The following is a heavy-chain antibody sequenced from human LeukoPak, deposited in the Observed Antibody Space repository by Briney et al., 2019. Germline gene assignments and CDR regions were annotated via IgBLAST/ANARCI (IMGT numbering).Heavy chain of an antibody. D-gene: IGHD2-15*01. V-gene: IGHV4-30-4*01. CDR3: SCYSGLDAFDI. CDR1: GGSISSGDYY. J-gene: IGHJ3*02. Sequence: SQTLSLTSTVSGGSISSGDYYWSWIRQPPGKGLEWIGYIYYSGSTYYNPSLKSRVTISVDTSKNQFSLKLSSVTAADTAVYYCSCYSGLDAFDIWGQGTMVTVSS. CDR2: IYYSGST.